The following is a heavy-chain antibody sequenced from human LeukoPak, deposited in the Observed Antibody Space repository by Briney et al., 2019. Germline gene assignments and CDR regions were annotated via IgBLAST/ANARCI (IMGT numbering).Heavy chain of an antibody. D-gene: IGHD3-22*01. Sequence: XLSLTCTVSGGSISSYYWSWIRQPPGKGLEWIGYIYYSGSTNYNPSLKSRVTISVDTSKNQFSLKLTSVTAADTAVYYCARETNYYDSSGIYYWGQGTLVTVSS. J-gene: IGHJ4*02. CDR2: IYYSGST. CDR1: GGSISSYY. V-gene: IGHV4-59*12. CDR3: ARETNYYDSSGIYY.